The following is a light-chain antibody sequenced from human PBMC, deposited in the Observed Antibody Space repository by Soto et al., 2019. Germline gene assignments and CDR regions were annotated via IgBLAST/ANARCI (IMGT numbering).Light chain of an antibody. Sequence: QSALTQPPSVSGSPGQSVTISCTGTSSDVGNYNRVSWYQQPPGTAPKVIIYEVSNRPSGVPDRFSGSKSGNTASLTISGLNAEDEADYYCSSYTSSSTYVFGTGTKLTVL. CDR2: EVS. J-gene: IGLJ1*01. CDR1: SSDVGNYNR. V-gene: IGLV2-18*02. CDR3: SSYTSSSTYV.